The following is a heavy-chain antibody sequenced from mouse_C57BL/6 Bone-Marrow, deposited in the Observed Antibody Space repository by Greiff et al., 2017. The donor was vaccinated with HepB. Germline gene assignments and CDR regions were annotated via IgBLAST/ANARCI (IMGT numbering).Heavy chain of an antibody. CDR3: TNDYDWFAY. D-gene: IGHD2-4*01. V-gene: IGHV6-3*01. J-gene: IGHJ3*01. CDR1: GFTFSNYW. CDR2: IRLKSDNYAT. Sequence: EVQLVESGGGLVQPGGSMKLSCVASGFTFSNYWMNWVRQSPEKGLEWVAQIRLKSDNYATHYAESVKGRFTISRDDYKSSVYLQMNNVRAEDTGIYYCTNDYDWFAYWGQGTLVTVSA.